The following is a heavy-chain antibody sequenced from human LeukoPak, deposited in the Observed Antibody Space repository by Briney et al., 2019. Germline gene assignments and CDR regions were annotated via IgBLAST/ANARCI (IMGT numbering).Heavy chain of an antibody. CDR3: AKGARDGYNFNAFDI. CDR1: GFTFSSYA. V-gene: IGHV3-23*01. Sequence: PGGSLRLSCAASGFTFSSYAVSWVRQAPGKGLEWVSAISGSGGSTYYADSVKGRFTISRDNSKNTLCLQMNSLRAEDTAVYYCAKGARDGYNFNAFDIWGQGTMVTVSS. D-gene: IGHD5-24*01. J-gene: IGHJ3*02. CDR2: ISGSGGST.